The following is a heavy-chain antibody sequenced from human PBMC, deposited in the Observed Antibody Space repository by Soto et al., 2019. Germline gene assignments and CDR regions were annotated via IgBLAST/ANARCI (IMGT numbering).Heavy chain of an antibody. D-gene: IGHD3-3*01. V-gene: IGHV3-30*18. J-gene: IGHJ4*02. CDR2: ISYDGSNK. CDR1: GFTFSSYG. CDR3: AKSPGLLYFYFDY. Sequence: GGSLRLSCAASGFTFSSYGMHWVRQAPGKGLEWVAVISYDGSNKYYADSVKGRFTISRDNSKNTLYLQMNSLRAEDTAVYYCAKSPGLLYFYFDYWGQATLVTVSS.